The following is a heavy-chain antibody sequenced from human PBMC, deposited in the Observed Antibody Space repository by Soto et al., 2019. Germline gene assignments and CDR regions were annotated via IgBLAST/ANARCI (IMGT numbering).Heavy chain of an antibody. CDR1: GFTFSSYA. D-gene: IGHD6-13*01. V-gene: IGHV3-23*01. CDR2: ISGSGGST. CDR3: AKDIAAAGYYFDY. J-gene: IGHJ4*02. Sequence: AGGSLRLSCAASGFTFSSYAMSWVRQAPGKGLEWVSAISGSGGSTYYADSVKGRFTISRDNSKNTLYLQMNSLRAEDTAVYYCAKDIAAAGYYFDYWGQGTLVTVSS.